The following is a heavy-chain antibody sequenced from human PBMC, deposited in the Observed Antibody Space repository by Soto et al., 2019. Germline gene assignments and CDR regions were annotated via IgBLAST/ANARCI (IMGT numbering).Heavy chain of an antibody. Sequence: QVQLVESGGGVVQPGRSLRLSCAASGFTFSSYAMHWVRQAPGKGLEWVAVISYDGSNKYYADSVKGRFTISRDNSKNTLYLQMNSLRAEDTAVYYCARGSGWNDDWFDPLGQGTLVTVSS. J-gene: IGHJ5*02. CDR1: GFTFSSYA. V-gene: IGHV3-30-3*01. CDR2: ISYDGSNK. CDR3: ARGSGWNDDWFDP. D-gene: IGHD1-1*01.